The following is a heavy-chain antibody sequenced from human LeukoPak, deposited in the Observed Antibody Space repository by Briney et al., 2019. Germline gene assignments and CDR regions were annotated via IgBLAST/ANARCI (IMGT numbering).Heavy chain of an antibody. CDR2: ISAYNGNT. J-gene: IGHJ3*02. CDR1: GYIFTSYG. CDR3: ARDYQDYYDSSGYYTAFDI. V-gene: IGHV1-18*01. D-gene: IGHD3-22*01. Sequence: ASVKVSCKASGYIFTSYGISWVRQAPGQGLEWMGWISAYNGNTNYAQKLQGRVTMTTDTSTSTAYMELRSLRSDDTAVYYCARDYQDYYDSSGYYTAFDIWGQGTMVTVSS.